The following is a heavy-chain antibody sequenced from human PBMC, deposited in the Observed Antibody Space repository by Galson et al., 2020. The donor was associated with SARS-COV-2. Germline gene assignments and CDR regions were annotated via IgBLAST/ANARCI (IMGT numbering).Heavy chain of an antibody. Sequence: GGSLRLSCAASGFTFSRSWMHWVRKPPGKGMVWVSRINTDGSNTAYADSVKVRFTISRDNAKNTLYLQMNSLRAEDTAVYDCAGIATTGTWGQGTLVTVSS. J-gene: IGHJ5*02. CDR1: GFTFSRSW. CDR3: AGIATTGT. D-gene: IGHD6-13*01. V-gene: IGHV3-74*01. CDR2: INTDGSNT.